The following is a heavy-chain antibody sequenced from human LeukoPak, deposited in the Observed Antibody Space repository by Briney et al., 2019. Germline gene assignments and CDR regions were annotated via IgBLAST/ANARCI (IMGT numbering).Heavy chain of an antibody. Sequence: KVSCKASGGTFSSYAISWVRQAPGQGLEWMGGIIPIFGTANYAQKFQGRVTITADESTSTAYMELSSLRSEDTAVYYCAIHRDSSGWYIGDYWGQGTLVTVSS. CDR3: AIHRDSSGWYIGDY. V-gene: IGHV1-69*01. CDR2: IIPIFGTA. D-gene: IGHD6-19*01. J-gene: IGHJ4*02. CDR1: GGTFSSYA.